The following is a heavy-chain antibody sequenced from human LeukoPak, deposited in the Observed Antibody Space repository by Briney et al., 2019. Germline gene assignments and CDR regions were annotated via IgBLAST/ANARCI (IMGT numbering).Heavy chain of an antibody. CDR3: ARDRGDGFQRGRSLDY. V-gene: IGHV1-46*01. CDR1: GYTFTSYY. Sequence: ASVKVSCKASGYTFTSYYMHWVRQAPGQGLEWMGIINPSGGSTSYAQKFQGRVTMTRDMSTSTVYMELSSLRSEDTAVYYCARDRGDGFQRGRSLDYWGQGTLVTVSS. J-gene: IGHJ4*02. D-gene: IGHD5-24*01. CDR2: INPSGGST.